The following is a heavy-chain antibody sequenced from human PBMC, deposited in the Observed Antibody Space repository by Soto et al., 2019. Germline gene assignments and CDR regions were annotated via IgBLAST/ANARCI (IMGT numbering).Heavy chain of an antibody. CDR3: ATVFEH. CDR1: GITFSGYW. Sequence: EVQLVESGGGSVQPGGSLRLSCVASGITFSGYWMHWVRQVPGKGLVWVARVDSGSGTSYADSVKGRFTISRDNAKNTLYLKMNSLRVEDTAVYYCATVFEHWGQGIPVTVSS. J-gene: IGHJ4*02. V-gene: IGHV3-74*01. CDR2: VDSGSGT.